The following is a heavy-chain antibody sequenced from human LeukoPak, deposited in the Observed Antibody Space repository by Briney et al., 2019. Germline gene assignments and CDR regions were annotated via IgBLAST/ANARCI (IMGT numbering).Heavy chain of an antibody. CDR3: ARIMYDFWGPRYPLALKY. Sequence: GSLRLSCAASGFNFNNYAMHLVRQAPGKGPELVAVIWHDGRDEVYVDSVKGRFTVSRDNSPSTLYLQMNSLRNEDTAVYYCARIMYDFWGPRYPLALKYWGQGTPVIVSS. J-gene: IGHJ4*02. V-gene: IGHV3-33*08. D-gene: IGHD3-3*01. CDR1: GFNFNNYA. CDR2: IWHDGRDE.